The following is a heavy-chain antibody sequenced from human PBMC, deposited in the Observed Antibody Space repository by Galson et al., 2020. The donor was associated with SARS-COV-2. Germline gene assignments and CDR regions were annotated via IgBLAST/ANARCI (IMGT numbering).Heavy chain of an antibody. J-gene: IGHJ5*02. V-gene: IGHV3-64D*06. CDR2: ISSNGGTS. Sequence: GGSLRLTCSASGFIFSDYAMHWVRQAPGKGLEYVSAISSNGGTSFYADSVNGRFTMSRDNSKNMFYLQMTALRLEDTAFYYCLSYSSTRQNHWGQGTLVTVSS. CDR1: GFIFSDYA. D-gene: IGHD2-2*01. CDR3: LSYSSTRQNH.